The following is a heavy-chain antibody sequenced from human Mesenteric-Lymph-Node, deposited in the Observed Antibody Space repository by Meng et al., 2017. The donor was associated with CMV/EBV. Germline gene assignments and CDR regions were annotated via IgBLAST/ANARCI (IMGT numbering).Heavy chain of an antibody. V-gene: IGHV3-30*04. CDR1: GFIFSNYA. D-gene: IGHD3-22*01. CDR3: AKVGYHDSSGHFYYSDY. CDR2: ISNDGKNK. J-gene: IGHJ4*02. Sequence: GESLKISCAVSGFIFSNYAVHWVRQAPGKGLEWVAFISNDGKNKYYADSVKGRFTISRDNPKNTLYLQMNSLRADDTAVYYCAKVGYHDSSGHFYYSDYWGQGTLVTVSS.